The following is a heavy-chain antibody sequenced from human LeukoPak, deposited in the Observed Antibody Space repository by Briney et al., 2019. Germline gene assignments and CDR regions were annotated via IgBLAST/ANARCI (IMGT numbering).Heavy chain of an antibody. J-gene: IGHJ6*02. Sequence: PSGTLSLTCAVYGGSFSGYYWSWIRQPPGKGLEWIGEINHSGSTNYNPSLKSRVTISVDTSKNQFSLKLSSVTAADTAVYYCARSGSGWALRVYYYGMDVWGQGTTVTVSS. CDR1: GGSFSGYY. CDR2: INHSGST. V-gene: IGHV4-34*01. D-gene: IGHD6-19*01. CDR3: ARSGSGWALRVYYYGMDV.